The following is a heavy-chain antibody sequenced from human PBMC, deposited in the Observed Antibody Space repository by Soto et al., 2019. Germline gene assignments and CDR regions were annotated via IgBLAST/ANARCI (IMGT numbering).Heavy chain of an antibody. J-gene: IGHJ4*02. Sequence: QVQLVESGGGVVQPGGSLRLSCAASGFTFSTSVMHWVRQAPGKGLEWMAIISYGGVNKYYADSVKGRFTISRDISESTLYLQMNGLRPEDTAVYYCAREEFEDGRGHFDYWGQGTLVSVSS. CDR2: ISYGGVNK. D-gene: IGHD3-22*01. V-gene: IGHV3-30-3*01. CDR3: AREEFEDGRGHFDY. CDR1: GFTFSTSV.